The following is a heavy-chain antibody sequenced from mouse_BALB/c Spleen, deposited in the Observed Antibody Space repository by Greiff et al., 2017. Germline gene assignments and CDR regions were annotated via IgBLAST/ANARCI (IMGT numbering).Heavy chain of an antibody. Sequence: DVKLVESGGGLVQPGGSLKLSCAASGFTFSSYTMSWVRQTPEKRLEWVAYISNGGGSTYYPDTVKGRFTISRDNAKNTLYLQMSSLKSEDTAMYYCARHGGYDGFPYYFDYWGQGTTLTVSS. J-gene: IGHJ2*01. CDR2: ISNGGGST. CDR3: ARHGGYDGFPYYFDY. V-gene: IGHV5-12-2*01. CDR1: GFTFSSYT. D-gene: IGHD2-3*01.